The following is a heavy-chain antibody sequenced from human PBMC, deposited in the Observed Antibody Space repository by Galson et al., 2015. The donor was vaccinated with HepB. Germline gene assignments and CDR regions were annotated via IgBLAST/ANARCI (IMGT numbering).Heavy chain of an antibody. V-gene: IGHV3-73*01. Sequence: SLRLSCAASGFTFSGSAIHWVRQSSGKGLEWVGRIRVKANNYATAYGASMKGRFTISRDDSKNTAYLQMDSLKPDDTAVYYCRLGYCTGDSCSSGSKVDHWGQGTLVIVSS. CDR1: GFTFSGSA. CDR2: IRVKANNYAT. J-gene: IGHJ4*02. CDR3: RLGYCTGDSCSSGSKVDH. D-gene: IGHD2-15*01.